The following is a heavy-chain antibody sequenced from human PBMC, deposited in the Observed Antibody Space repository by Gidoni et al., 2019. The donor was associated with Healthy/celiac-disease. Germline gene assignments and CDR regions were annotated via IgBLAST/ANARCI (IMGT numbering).Heavy chain of an antibody. CDR1: GFTFSSYG. CDR3: ARGSYGYQGFDY. J-gene: IGHJ4*02. V-gene: IGHV3-33*01. D-gene: IGHD5-18*01. Sequence: QLQLVESGGGVVQPGRSLRLSCAASGFTFSSYGMHWVRQAPGKGMGWVAFIWYDGSNIYYSDSVKGRFTISRDNSKNTLYLQMNSLRAEDTAVYYCARGSYGYQGFDYWGQGTLVTVSS. CDR2: IWYDGSNI.